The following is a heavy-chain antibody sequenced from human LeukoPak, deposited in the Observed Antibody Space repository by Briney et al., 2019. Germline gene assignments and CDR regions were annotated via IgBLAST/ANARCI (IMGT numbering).Heavy chain of an antibody. Sequence: ASVKVSCKASGYTSTGYYMHWVRQAPGQGLEWMGWINPNSGGTNYAQKFQGRVTMTRDTSISTAYMELSRLRSDDTAVYYCARSLVVITNSFDYWGQGTLVTVSS. J-gene: IGHJ4*02. D-gene: IGHD3-22*01. CDR2: INPNSGGT. CDR3: ARSLVVITNSFDY. CDR1: GYTSTGYY. V-gene: IGHV1-2*02.